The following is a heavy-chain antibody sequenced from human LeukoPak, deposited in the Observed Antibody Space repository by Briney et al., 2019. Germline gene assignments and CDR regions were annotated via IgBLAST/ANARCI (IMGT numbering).Heavy chain of an antibody. CDR1: GFTFSGYW. Sequence: GGSLRLSCVASGFTFSGYWMSWVRQAPGKGLEWVANINQDEIEKYYVDSVKGRFTISRDNAKNSLYLQMNSLRAEDTAVYYCARDGIAAANDAFDIWGQGTMVTVSS. D-gene: IGHD6-13*01. CDR3: ARDGIAAANDAFDI. J-gene: IGHJ3*02. CDR2: INQDEIEK. V-gene: IGHV3-7*01.